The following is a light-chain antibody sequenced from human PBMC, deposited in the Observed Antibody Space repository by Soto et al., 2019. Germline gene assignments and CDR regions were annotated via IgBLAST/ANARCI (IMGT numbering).Light chain of an antibody. J-gene: IGKJ4*01. V-gene: IGKV3-15*01. Sequence: EIGMTQSPANLSVSPGESVSLSCRASQTISDNLAWYQQKPGLPPRLLIYHTSTRASGVPARFSGSGSGTDFSLTIRSLQSEDFAVYYCQRYDNWPLIFGGGTKVDIK. CDR2: HTS. CDR1: QTISDN. CDR3: QRYDNWPLI.